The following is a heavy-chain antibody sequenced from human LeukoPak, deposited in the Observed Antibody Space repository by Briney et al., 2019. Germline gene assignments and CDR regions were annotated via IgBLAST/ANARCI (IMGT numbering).Heavy chain of an antibody. Sequence: GGSLTLSCAASGLTFSNYCVHWVRQAPGKGLECVTIIWYDGNNKYYADSVKDGFTISRENSKNTLFLQMNSLRAEDTVVYYCARDKLTGNAFDIWGQGTMVTVSS. V-gene: IGHV3-33*01. J-gene: IGHJ3*02. CDR1: GLTFSNYC. D-gene: IGHD3-10*01. CDR2: IWYDGNNK. CDR3: ARDKLTGNAFDI.